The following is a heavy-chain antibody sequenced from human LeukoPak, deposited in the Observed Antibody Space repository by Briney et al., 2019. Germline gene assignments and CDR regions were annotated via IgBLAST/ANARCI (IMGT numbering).Heavy chain of an antibody. D-gene: IGHD3-22*01. Sequence: GRSLRLSCAASGFTFSSYGMHWVRQAPGKGLEWVAVISYDGSNKYYADSVKGRFTISRDNSKNTLYLQMNSLRAEDTAVYYCAKDWVRYYDSSGYYYGNDPWGQGTLVTVSS. J-gene: IGHJ5*02. CDR3: AKDWVRYYDSSGYYYGNDP. CDR2: ISYDGSNK. V-gene: IGHV3-30*18. CDR1: GFTFSSYG.